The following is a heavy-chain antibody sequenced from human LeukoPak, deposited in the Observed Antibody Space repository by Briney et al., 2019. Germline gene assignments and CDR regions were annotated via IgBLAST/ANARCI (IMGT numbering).Heavy chain of an antibody. CDR2: IYYSGST. V-gene: IGHV4-39*01. CDR1: GGSINSRSYY. D-gene: IGHD1-26*01. Sequence: SETLSLTCTVSGGSINSRSYYWGWIRQPPGKGLEWIGSIYYSGSTYHNPSLKSRVTISVDTSKNQLSLKLSSVTAADTAVYYCARGIGSATHDAFDIWGQGAMVTVSS. J-gene: IGHJ3*02. CDR3: ARGIGSATHDAFDI.